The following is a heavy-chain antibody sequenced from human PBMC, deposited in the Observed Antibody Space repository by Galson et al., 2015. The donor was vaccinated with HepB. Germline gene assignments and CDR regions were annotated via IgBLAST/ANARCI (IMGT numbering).Heavy chain of an antibody. CDR3: ARGIYDILTSDAFDI. Sequence: TLSLTCAVYGGSISSGGYSWSWIRQPPGKGLEWIGYIYHSGSTYYNPSLKSRVTISVDRSKNQFSLKLSSVTAADTAVYYCARGIYDILTSDAFDIWGQGTMVTVSS. CDR2: IYHSGST. V-gene: IGHV4-30-2*01. D-gene: IGHD3-9*01. CDR1: GGSISSGGYS. J-gene: IGHJ3*02.